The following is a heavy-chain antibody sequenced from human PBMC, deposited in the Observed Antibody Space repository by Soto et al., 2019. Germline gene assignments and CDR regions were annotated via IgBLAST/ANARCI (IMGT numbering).Heavy chain of an antibody. J-gene: IGHJ4*02. CDR3: AKNGGMVVVVIRFDY. CDR1: GFTFSSYW. D-gene: IGHD3-22*01. CDR2: ISGSGGST. V-gene: IGHV3-23*01. Sequence: GGSLRLSCAASGFTFSSYWMSWVRQAPGKGLEWVSAISGSGGSTYYADSVKGRFTISRDNSKNTLYLQMNSLRAEDTAVYYCAKNGGMVVVVIRFDYWGQGTLVTVSS.